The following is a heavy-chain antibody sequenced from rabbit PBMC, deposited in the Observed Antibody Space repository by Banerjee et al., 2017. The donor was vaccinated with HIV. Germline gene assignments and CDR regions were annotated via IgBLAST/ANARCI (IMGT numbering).Heavy chain of an antibody. J-gene: IGHJ4*01. Sequence: QEQLVESGGDLVQPEGSLTLTCTASGFSFSSSYWICWVRQAPGKGLEWIGCGPTASGSAYYASWAKGRFTISKTSSTTVTLQMTSLTVADTATYFCARGAAAIYGYFNLWGPGTLVTVS. V-gene: IGHV1S45*01. CDR3: ARGAAAIYGYFNL. CDR1: GFSFSSSYW. D-gene: IGHD6-1*01. CDR2: GPTASGSA.